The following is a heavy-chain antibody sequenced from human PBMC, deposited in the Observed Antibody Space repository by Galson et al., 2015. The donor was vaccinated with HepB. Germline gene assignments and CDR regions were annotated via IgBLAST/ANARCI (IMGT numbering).Heavy chain of an antibody. CDR3: ATRYSRTYSQPLDN. D-gene: IGHD1-26*01. Sequence: SVKVSCKVSGSSLTDLSIHWVRQVPGGGLEWVGGFDSGNGEMIYAQKFQGRVTMAEDTSTDTAYLTLTSLRSEDTAPYYCATRYSRTYSQPLDNWGQGTQVIVSS. V-gene: IGHV1-24*01. CDR1: GSSLTDLS. J-gene: IGHJ4*02. CDR2: FDSGNGEM.